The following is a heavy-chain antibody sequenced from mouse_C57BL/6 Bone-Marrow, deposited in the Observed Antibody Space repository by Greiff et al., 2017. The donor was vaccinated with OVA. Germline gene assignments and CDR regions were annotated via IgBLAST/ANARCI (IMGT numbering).Heavy chain of an antibody. CDR3: TRGRYGNYSWYFDV. CDR1: GYTFTSYW. V-gene: IGHV1-5*01. CDR2: IYPGNSDT. D-gene: IGHD2-10*02. Sequence: EVQLQQSGTVLARPGASVKMSCKTSGYTFTSYWMHWVKQRPGQGLEWIGAIYPGNSDTSYNQKFKGKAKLTAVTSASTAYMELSSLTNEDSAVYYCTRGRYGNYSWYFDVWGTGTTVTVSS. J-gene: IGHJ1*03.